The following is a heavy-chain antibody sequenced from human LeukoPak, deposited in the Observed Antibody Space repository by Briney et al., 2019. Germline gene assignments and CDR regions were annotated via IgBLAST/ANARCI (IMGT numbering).Heavy chain of an antibody. J-gene: IGHJ4*02. CDR2: ISYDGSNK. D-gene: IGHD3-22*01. CDR3: ARDQARYYDSSGYYCFDY. Sequence: GGSLRLSCAASGFTFSSYAMHWVRQAPGKGLEWVAVISYDGSNKYYADSVKGRFTISRDNAKNSLYLQMNSLRAEDTAVYYCARDQARYYDSSGYYCFDYWGQGTLVTVSS. CDR1: GFTFSSYA. V-gene: IGHV3-30*04.